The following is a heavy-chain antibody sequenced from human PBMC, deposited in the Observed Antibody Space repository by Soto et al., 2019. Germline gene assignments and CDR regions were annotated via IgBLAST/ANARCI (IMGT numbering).Heavy chain of an antibody. D-gene: IGHD3-22*01. CDR3: ARADSSIFDY. CDR1: GGSISSGGYS. J-gene: IGHJ4*02. Sequence: QLQLQESGSGLVKPSQTLSLTCAVSGGSISSGGYSWSWIRQPPGKGLEWIGYIYHSGSTYYNPSLKGRVTLSVDRSKNQFSLKLSSVTAADTAGYFGARADSSIFDYWGQGTLVTVSS. CDR2: IYHSGST. V-gene: IGHV4-30-2*01.